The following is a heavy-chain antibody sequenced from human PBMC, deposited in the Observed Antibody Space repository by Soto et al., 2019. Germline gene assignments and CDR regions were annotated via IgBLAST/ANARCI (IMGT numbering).Heavy chain of an antibody. CDR3: ASGLPAAIYYYYYGMDV. CDR2: IIPIFGTA. Sequence: GASVKVSCKASGGTFSSYAISWVRQAPGQGLEWMGGIIPIFGTANYAQKFQGRVTITADESTSTAYMELSSLRSEDTAVYYCASGLPAAIYYYYYGMDVWGQGTTVTVSS. D-gene: IGHD2-2*02. V-gene: IGHV1-69*13. J-gene: IGHJ6*02. CDR1: GGTFSSYA.